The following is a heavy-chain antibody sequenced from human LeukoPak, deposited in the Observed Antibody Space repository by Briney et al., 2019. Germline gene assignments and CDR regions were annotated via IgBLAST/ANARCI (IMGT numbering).Heavy chain of an antibody. CDR2: IYYNGST. CDR1: GGSISRYY. J-gene: IGHJ5*02. CDR3: ARGGYSGYAFDR. Sequence: SETLSLTCTVSGGSISRYYWSWIRQPPGKGLEWIGNIYYNGSTNYKPSLKSRVTISVHTSRNQFSLNLGSLAAADTAVYYCARGGYSGYAFDRWGQGTRVTVSS. V-gene: IGHV4-59*01. D-gene: IGHD5-12*01.